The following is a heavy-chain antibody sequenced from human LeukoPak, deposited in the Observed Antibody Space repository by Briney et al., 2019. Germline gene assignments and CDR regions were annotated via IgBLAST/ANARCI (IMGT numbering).Heavy chain of an antibody. CDR3: ASSPYDSSGYTR. D-gene: IGHD3-22*01. Sequence: ASVKVSCKASGYTFTGYYMHWVRQAPGQGLEWMGWINPNSGGTNYAQKFQGRVTMPRDTSISTAYMELSRLRSDDTAVYYCASSPYDSSGYTRWGQGTLVTVSS. V-gene: IGHV1-2*02. CDR2: INPNSGGT. J-gene: IGHJ4*02. CDR1: GYTFTGYY.